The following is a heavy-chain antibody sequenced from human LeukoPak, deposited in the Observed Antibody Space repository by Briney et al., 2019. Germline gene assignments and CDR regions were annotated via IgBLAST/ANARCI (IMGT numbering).Heavy chain of an antibody. CDR2: IYYSGGT. V-gene: IGHV4-30-4*01. J-gene: IGHJ5*02. CDR1: GGSISSGDYY. D-gene: IGHD2-15*01. CDR3: ARVHDYCSGGSCVNWFDP. Sequence: SQTLSLTCTVSGGSISSGDYYWSWIRQPPGTGLEWIGYIYYSGGTYYNPSLKSRVTISVDTSKNQFSLKLSSVTAADTAVYYCARVHDYCSGGSCVNWFDPWGQGTLVTVSS.